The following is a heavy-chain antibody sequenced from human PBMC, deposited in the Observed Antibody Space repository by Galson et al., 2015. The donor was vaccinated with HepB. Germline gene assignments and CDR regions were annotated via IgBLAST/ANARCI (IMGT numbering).Heavy chain of an antibody. Sequence: SLRLSCAASGLTVSSHYMSWVRQAPGKGLEWVSVLESGGSTYYADSVKGRFTISRDNYKNILFLQMKSLRAEDTAVYYCARDYYARVGYWGQGTLVTVSS. CDR3: ARDYYARVGY. J-gene: IGHJ4*02. V-gene: IGHV3-66*01. CDR1: GLTVSSHY. D-gene: IGHD3-22*01. CDR2: LESGGST.